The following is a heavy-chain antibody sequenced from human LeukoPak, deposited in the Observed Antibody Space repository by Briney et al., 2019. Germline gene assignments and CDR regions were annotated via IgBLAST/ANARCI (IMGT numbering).Heavy chain of an antibody. CDR3: ARGPGLRCSGGSCYFDY. J-gene: IGHJ4*02. CDR1: GYTFTSYD. D-gene: IGHD2-15*01. V-gene: IGHV1-8*01. Sequence: ASVKVSCKASGYTFTSYDINWVRQAPGQGLEWMGWMNPNSGNTGFAQKFQDRVTMTRNTSISTAYVELSSLRSEDTAVYYCARGPGLRCSGGSCYFDYWGQGTLVTVSS. CDR2: MNPNSGNT.